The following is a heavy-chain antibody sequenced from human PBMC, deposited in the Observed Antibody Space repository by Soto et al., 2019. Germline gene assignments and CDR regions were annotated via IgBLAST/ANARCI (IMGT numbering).Heavy chain of an antibody. CDR2: FDPEDGKR. V-gene: IGHV1-24*01. D-gene: IGHD4-17*01. J-gene: IGHJ4*02. CDR3: AAAVTTIWALFDY. Sequence: ASVKVSCKVSGYTLTELSMHWVRQTPGRGPEWMGGFDPEDGKRIYAQKFQGRITMTEDTRTDTAYMELSSLRSDDTAVYYCAAAVTTIWALFDYWGQGALVTVS. CDR1: GYTLTELS.